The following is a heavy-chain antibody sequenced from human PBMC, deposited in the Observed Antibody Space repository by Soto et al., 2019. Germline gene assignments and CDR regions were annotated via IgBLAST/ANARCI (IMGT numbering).Heavy chain of an antibody. Sequence: QVQLVESGGGVVQPGRSLRLSCAASGFTFSSYGMHWVRQAPGKGLEWVAVIWYDGSNKYYADSVKGRFTISRDNSKNTLYLQMNSLRAEDTAVYYCARHYADGRSYYGMDVWGQGTTVTVSS. D-gene: IGHD4-17*01. V-gene: IGHV3-33*01. J-gene: IGHJ6*02. CDR2: IWYDGSNK. CDR1: GFTFSSYG. CDR3: ARHYADGRSYYGMDV.